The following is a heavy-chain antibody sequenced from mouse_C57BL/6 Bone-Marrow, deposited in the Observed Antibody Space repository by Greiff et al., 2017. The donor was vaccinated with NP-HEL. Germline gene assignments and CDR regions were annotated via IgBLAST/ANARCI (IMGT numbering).Heavy chain of an antibody. D-gene: IGHD1-1*01. CDR3: ARDGYYYGSSYPYYAMDY. CDR1: GYTFTSYN. J-gene: IGHJ4*01. CDR2: IYPGNGDT. V-gene: IGHV1-12*01. Sequence: QVQLKESGAELVRPGASVKMSCKASGYTFTSYNMHWVKQTPRQGLEWIGAIYPGNGDTSYNQKFKGKATLTVDKSSSTAYMQLSSLTSEDSAVYFCARDGYYYGSSYPYYAMDYWGQGTSVTVSS.